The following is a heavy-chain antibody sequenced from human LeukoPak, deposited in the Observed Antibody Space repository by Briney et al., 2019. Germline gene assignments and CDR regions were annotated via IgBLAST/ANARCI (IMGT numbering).Heavy chain of an antibody. CDR2: ISYDGSNK. V-gene: IGHV3-30*03. CDR1: GFTFSSYG. D-gene: IGHD6-19*01. CDR3: ATSGWYFVFYY. Sequence: GRSLRLSCAASGFTFSSYGMHWVRQAPGKGLEWVAVISYDGSNKYYADSVKGRLTISRDNSKNTLYLQMNSLRAEDTAVYYCATSGWYFVFYYWGQGTLVTVSS. J-gene: IGHJ4*02.